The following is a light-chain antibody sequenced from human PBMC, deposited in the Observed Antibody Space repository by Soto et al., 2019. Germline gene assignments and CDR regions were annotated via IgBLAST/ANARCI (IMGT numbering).Light chain of an antibody. CDR1: QSVSSN. J-gene: IGKJ3*01. Sequence: EIVMTQSPATLSVSPGERATLSCRASQSVSSNLAWYQQKPGQAPRLLIYGASTRATGIPARFSGNGSGTEFTLTISSLQSEDFAVYYCQQYNNWPPGVTFGPGTKVDIK. CDR3: QQYNNWPPGVT. V-gene: IGKV3-15*01. CDR2: GAS.